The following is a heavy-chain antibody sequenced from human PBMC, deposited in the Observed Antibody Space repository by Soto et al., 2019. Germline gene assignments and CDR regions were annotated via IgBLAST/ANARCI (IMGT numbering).Heavy chain of an antibody. V-gene: IGHV3-74*01. CDR3: ARDRAPGEMATTFDY. Sequence: GGSLRFSCVASGFTFSEHWMHWVRQTPGKGLVWVSRINRDGSITGYADSVKGRFTISRDNTKNTLYLLMNSLKAEDTAVYYCARDRAPGEMATTFDYWGQGSQVTVSS. J-gene: IGHJ4*02. CDR2: INRDGSIT. CDR1: GFTFSEHW.